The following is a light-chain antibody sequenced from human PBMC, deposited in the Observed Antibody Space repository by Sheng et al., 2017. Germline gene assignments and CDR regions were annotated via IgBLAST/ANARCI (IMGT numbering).Light chain of an antibody. Sequence: QSALTQPRSVSGSPGQSVTISCTGTSSDVGGYNYVSWYQHHPGKAPKLMIYDVSKRPSGVPDRFSGSKSGNTASLTISGLQVEDEAHYYCGSYTTTSIYVFGLGTKVTVL. CDR2: DVS. CDR3: GSYTTTSIYV. J-gene: IGLJ1*01. V-gene: IGLV2-11*01. CDR1: SSDVGGYNY.